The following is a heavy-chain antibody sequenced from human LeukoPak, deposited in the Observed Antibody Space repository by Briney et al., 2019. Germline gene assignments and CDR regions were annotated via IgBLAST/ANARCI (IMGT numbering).Heavy chain of an antibody. CDR1: GYSFTSYW. J-gene: IGHJ6*02. V-gene: IGHV5-51*01. CDR3: ARRLAAANYYYYGMDV. D-gene: IGHD6-13*01. Sequence: GESLQISCQGSGYSFTSYWIGWVRQMPGKGLEWMGIIYPGDSDTRYSPSFQGQVTISADKSISTAYLQWSSLKASDTAMYYCARRLAAANYYYYGMDVWGQGTTVTVSS. CDR2: IYPGDSDT.